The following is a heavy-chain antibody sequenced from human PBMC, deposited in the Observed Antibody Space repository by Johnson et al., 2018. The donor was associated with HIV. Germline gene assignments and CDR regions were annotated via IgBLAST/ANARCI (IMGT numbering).Heavy chain of an antibody. V-gene: IGHV3-9*01. J-gene: IGHJ3*02. CDR1: GFTFDDYA. Sequence: VQLVESGGGLVQPGRSLRLSCAASGFTFDDYAMHWVRQAPGKGLEWVSGISWNSGRIGYADSVKGRFTILRDNAKNSLYLQMNSLRAEDTALYYCAKSQDRSAYDYDFDIWGQGTMVTVSS. CDR2: ISWNSGRI. CDR3: AKSQDRSAYDYDFDI. D-gene: IGHD3-22*01.